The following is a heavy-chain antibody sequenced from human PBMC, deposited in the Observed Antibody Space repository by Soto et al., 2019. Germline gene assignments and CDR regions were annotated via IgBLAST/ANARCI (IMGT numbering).Heavy chain of an antibody. J-gene: IGHJ4*02. V-gene: IGHV3-21*02. CDR2: ISSGSSYI. Sequence: VQLVESGGGLVKPGGSLRLSCAASGFTFDSYTMNWVRQAPGKGLEWVSSISSGSSYIYYADSVKGRFSISRDNAKNSLFLQMNSLRAEDTAVYYCAKAAHPDYWGQGTLVTVSS. CDR1: GFTFDSYT. CDR3: AKAAHPDY.